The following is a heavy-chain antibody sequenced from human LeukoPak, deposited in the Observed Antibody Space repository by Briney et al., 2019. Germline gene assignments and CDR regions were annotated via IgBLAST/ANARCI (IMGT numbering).Heavy chain of an antibody. Sequence: SETLSLTCTVSGGSISSSSDYWGWIRQPPGKGLEWIGRIYSSGSTYYNPSLKSRVTISVDTSKNQFSLKLSSVTAADTAVYYFFFQAEDGIRDFDWQHYYFDYWGQGTLVTVSS. J-gene: IGHJ4*02. CDR1: GGSISSSSDY. D-gene: IGHD3-9*01. CDR2: IYSSGST. CDR3: FFQAEDGIRDFDWQHYYFDY. V-gene: IGHV4-39*01.